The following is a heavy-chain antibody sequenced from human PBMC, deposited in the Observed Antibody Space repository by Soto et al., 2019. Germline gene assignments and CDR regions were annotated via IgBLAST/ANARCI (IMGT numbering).Heavy chain of an antibody. CDR1: GYTFTSYA. V-gene: IGHV1-3*01. J-gene: IGHJ3*02. CDR2: INAGNGNT. Sequence: RASVKVSCKASGYTFTSYAMHWVRQAPGQRLEWMGWINAGNGNTKYSQKFQGRVTITRDTSASTAYMELSSLRSEDTAVYYCARDMYYYDSSGYFDGGAFDIWGQGTMVTVSS. CDR3: ARDMYYYDSSGYFDGGAFDI. D-gene: IGHD3-22*01.